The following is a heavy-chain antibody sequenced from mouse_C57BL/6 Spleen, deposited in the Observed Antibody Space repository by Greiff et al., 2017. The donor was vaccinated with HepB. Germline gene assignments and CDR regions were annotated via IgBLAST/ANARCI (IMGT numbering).Heavy chain of an antibody. D-gene: IGHD1-1*01. Sequence: EVQVVESGGGLVKPGGSLKLSCAASGFTFSSYTMSWVRQTPEKRLEWVATISGGGGNTYYPDSVKGRFTISRDNAKNTLYLQMSSLRSEDTALYYCARLLITTVVNWYFDVWGTGTTVTVSS. CDR1: GFTFSSYT. J-gene: IGHJ1*03. CDR2: ISGGGGNT. CDR3: ARLLITTVVNWYFDV. V-gene: IGHV5-9*01.